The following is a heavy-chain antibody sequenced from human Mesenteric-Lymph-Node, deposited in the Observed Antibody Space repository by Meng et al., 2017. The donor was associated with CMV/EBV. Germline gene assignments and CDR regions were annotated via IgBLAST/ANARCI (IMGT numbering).Heavy chain of an antibody. J-gene: IGHJ4*02. V-gene: IGHV4-30-4*08. Sequence: LRLSCTVSGGSISSGDYFWTWIRQPPGKGLEWIGYIYYSAGTYYNSSLKSRVSMSIDTSKKTFSLKVTSVTAADTAVYYCARGGLAFCGGDCYRGIDHWGQGTLVTVSS. CDR1: GGSISSGDYF. D-gene: IGHD2-21*01. CDR3: ARGGLAFCGGDCYRGIDH. CDR2: IYYSAGT.